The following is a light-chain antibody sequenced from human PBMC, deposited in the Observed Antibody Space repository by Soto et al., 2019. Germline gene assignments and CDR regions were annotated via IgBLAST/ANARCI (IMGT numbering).Light chain of an antibody. CDR1: SSDVGGYNY. CDR2: EVS. V-gene: IGLV2-8*01. J-gene: IGLJ3*02. Sequence: QSALTQPPSASGSPGQSVTISCTGTSSDVGGYNYVSWYQQHPGKAPKLMIYEVSKRPQGVPDRFSGSKSGNTASLTVSGLQAEDEADYYCSSYAGSNHNWVFGGGTKLTVL. CDR3: SSYAGSNHNWV.